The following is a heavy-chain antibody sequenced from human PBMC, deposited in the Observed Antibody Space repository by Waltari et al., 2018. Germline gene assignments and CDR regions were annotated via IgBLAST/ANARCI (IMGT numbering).Heavy chain of an antibody. J-gene: IGHJ5*02. CDR2: IYYSGST. CDR3: ARGEGVQTALWFDP. CDR1: GGSISSYY. D-gene: IGHD2-21*02. Sequence: QVQLQESGPGLVKPSETLSLTCTVSGGSISSYYWSWIRQPPGKGLEWIGYIYYSGSTNYNPSLKSRVTISVDTSKNQFSLKLSSVTAADTAVYYCARGEGVQTALWFDPWGQGTLVTVSS. V-gene: IGHV4-59*01.